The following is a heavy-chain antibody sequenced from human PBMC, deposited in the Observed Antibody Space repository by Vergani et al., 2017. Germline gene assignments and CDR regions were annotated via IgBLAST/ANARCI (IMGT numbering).Heavy chain of an antibody. CDR3: ANKGFSVAGTSNMYYFDY. CDR1: GFTFSSYA. J-gene: IGHJ4*02. CDR2: ISGSGGST. D-gene: IGHD6-19*01. Sequence: EVQLVESGGGLVKPGGSLRLSCAASGFTFSSYAMSWVRQAPGKGLEWVSAISGSGGSTYYADSVKGRFTISRDNSKNTLYLQMNSLRAEDTAVYYCANKGFSVAGTSNMYYFDYWGQGTLVTVSS. V-gene: IGHV3-23*04.